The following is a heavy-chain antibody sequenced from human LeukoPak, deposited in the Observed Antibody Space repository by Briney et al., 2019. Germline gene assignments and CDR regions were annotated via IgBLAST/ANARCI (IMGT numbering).Heavy chain of an antibody. CDR3: ANDGIVGY. Sequence: GGSLRLSCAASGFTFSSYSMNWVRQAPGKGLEWVSSISSSSSYIYYADSVKGRFTISRDNSKNTLYLQMNSLRAEDTAVYYCANDGIVGYWGQGTLVTVSS. CDR2: ISSSSSYI. J-gene: IGHJ4*02. V-gene: IGHV3-21*01. CDR1: GFTFSSYS. D-gene: IGHD2-15*01.